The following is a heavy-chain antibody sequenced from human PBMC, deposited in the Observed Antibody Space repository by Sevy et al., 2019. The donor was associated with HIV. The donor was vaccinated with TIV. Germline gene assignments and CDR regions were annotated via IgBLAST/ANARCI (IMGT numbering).Heavy chain of an antibody. CDR2: IYYSGST. D-gene: IGHD3-3*01. CDR1: GGSISSYY. CDR3: ARYWRVAHVTIFGVVPFDAFDI. Sequence: TETLSLTCTVSGGSISSYYWSWIRQPPGKGLERIGYIYYSGSTNYNPSLKSRVTIAVDSSKNQFSLKLSSVTAAVTAVYYCARYWRVAHVTIFGVVPFDAFDIWGQGTMVTVSS. J-gene: IGHJ3*02. V-gene: IGHV4-59*08.